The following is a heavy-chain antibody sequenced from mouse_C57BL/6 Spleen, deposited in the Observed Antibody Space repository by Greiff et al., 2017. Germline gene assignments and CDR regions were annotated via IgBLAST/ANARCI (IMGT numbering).Heavy chain of an antibody. Sequence: EVKVEESGGGLVQPGGSLSLSCAASGFTFTDYYMSWVRQPPGKALEWLGFIRNKANGYTTEYSASVKGRFTISRDNSQSILYLQMNALRAEDSATYYCARYEGNYGMDYWGQGTSVTVSS. V-gene: IGHV7-3*01. CDR1: GFTFTDYY. CDR2: IRNKANGYTT. CDR3: ARYEGNYGMDY. J-gene: IGHJ4*01.